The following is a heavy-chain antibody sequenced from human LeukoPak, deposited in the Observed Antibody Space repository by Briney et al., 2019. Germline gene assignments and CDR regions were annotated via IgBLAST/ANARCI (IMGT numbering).Heavy chain of an antibody. J-gene: IGHJ6*02. D-gene: IGHD1-26*01. V-gene: IGHV3-30*18. CDR3: AKEVGYGMDV. Sequence: GGSLRLSCAASGFTFSNYGFHWVRQAPGKGLEWVAVIPYDGSNKYYADSVKGRFTISRDNSKNTLYLQMNTLRAEDMAVYYCAKEVGYGMDVWGQGTTVTVSS. CDR1: GFTFSNYG. CDR2: IPYDGSNK.